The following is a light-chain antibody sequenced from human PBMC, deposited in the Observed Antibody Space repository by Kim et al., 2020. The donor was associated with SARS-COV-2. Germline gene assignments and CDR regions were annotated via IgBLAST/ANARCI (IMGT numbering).Light chain of an antibody. V-gene: IGKV3-20*01. Sequence: LSPGERATLSCRASQSVRSSYLAWYQQKPGQAPRLLIYDASSRATDIPDRFSGSGSGRDFTLTISRLEPEDFAVYYCQQYASSRTFGQGTKVDIK. CDR1: QSVRSSY. J-gene: IGKJ1*01. CDR3: QQYASSRT. CDR2: DAS.